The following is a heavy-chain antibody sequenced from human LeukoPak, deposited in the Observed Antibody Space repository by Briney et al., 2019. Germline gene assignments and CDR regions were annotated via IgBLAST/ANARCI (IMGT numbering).Heavy chain of an antibody. D-gene: IGHD4-11*01. Sequence: PGASLRLSCAAPGFTFSSYEMNWVRQAPGKGLEWISYISSSGSTIYYADSVKGRFTISRDNAKNSLYLQMNSLRAEDTAVYYCAVLYSNYYYYGMDVWGQGATVTVSS. V-gene: IGHV3-48*03. J-gene: IGHJ6*02. CDR2: ISSSGSTI. CDR1: GFTFSSYE. CDR3: AVLYSNYYYYGMDV.